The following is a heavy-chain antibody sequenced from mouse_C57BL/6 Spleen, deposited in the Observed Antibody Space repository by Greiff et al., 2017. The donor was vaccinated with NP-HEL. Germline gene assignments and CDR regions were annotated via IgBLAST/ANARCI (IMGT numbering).Heavy chain of an antibody. CDR2: IDPSDSYT. J-gene: IGHJ1*03. D-gene: IGHD2-1*01. Sequence: VQLQQSGAELVMPGASVKLSCKASGYTFTSYWMHWVKQRPGQGLEWIGEIDPSDSYTNYNQKFKGKSTLTVDKSSSTAYMQLSSLTSEDSAVYYCARGYGKGWYFDVWGTGTTVTVSS. CDR1: GYTFTSYW. CDR3: ARGYGKGWYFDV. V-gene: IGHV1-69*01.